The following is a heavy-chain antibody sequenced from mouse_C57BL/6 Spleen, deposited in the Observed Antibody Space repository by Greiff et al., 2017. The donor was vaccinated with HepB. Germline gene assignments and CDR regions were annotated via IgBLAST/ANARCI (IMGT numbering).Heavy chain of an antibody. CDR1: GFTFSSYG. D-gene: IGHD2-1*01. CDR2: ISSGGSYT. Sequence: DVKLVESGGDLVKPGGSLKLSCAASGFTFSSYGMSWVRQTPDKRLEWVATISSGGSYTYYPDSVKGRFTISRDNAKNTLYLQMSSLKSEDTAMYYCARQDGKTYAMDYWGQGTSVTVSS. V-gene: IGHV5-6*02. J-gene: IGHJ4*01. CDR3: ARQDGKTYAMDY.